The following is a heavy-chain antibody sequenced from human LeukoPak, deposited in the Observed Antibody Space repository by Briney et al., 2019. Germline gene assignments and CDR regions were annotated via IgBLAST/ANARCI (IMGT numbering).Heavy chain of an antibody. CDR2: IYTSGRT. CDR3: ARLPGEQQLAPTLFDY. CDR1: GGSISSGSYY. V-gene: IGHV4-61*02. Sequence: PSETLSLTCTVSGGSISSGSYYWNWIRQPAGKGLEWIGRIYTSGRTSYNPSLKSRVTISVDTSKNQFSLKLSSVTAADTAVYYCARLPGEQQLAPTLFDYWGQGTLVTVSS. J-gene: IGHJ4*02. D-gene: IGHD6-13*01.